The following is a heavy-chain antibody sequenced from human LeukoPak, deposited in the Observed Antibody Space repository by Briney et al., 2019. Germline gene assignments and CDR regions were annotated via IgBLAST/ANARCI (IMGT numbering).Heavy chain of an antibody. J-gene: IGHJ4*02. Sequence: GGSLRLSCAASGFTFDDYAMHWVRQAPGKGLEWVSGISWNSGSIGYADSVKGRFTISRDDVKNSLYLQMNSLRAEDTALYYCAKSIYSYGYYFDYWGQGTLVTVSS. CDR1: GFTFDDYA. CDR3: AKSIYSYGYYFDY. D-gene: IGHD5-18*01. V-gene: IGHV3-9*01. CDR2: ISWNSGSI.